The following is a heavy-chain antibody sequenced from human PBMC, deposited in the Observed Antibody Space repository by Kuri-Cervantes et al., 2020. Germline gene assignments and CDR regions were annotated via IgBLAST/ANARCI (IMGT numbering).Heavy chain of an antibody. J-gene: IGHJ6*02. CDR3: ARGRYYYGSGSYYNPYGMDV. CDR1: GFTFSSYS. V-gene: IGHV3-21*04. D-gene: IGHD3-10*01. CDR2: ISGTSGYI. Sequence: GGSLRLSCAASGFTFSSYSMNWVRQAPGKGLEWVSSISGTSGYIYYADSVKGRFTISRDNSKNTLYLQMNSLRAEDTAVYYCARGRYYYGSGSYYNPYGMDVWGQGTTVTVSS.